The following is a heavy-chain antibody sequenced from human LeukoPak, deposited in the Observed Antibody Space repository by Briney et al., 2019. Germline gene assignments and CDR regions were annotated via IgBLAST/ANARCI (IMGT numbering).Heavy chain of an antibody. V-gene: IGHV4-59*08. D-gene: IGHD1-14*01. CDR2: IFYNGVT. CDR3: ARHDNVPVIRRGFDF. Sequence: SETLSLTCTVSGGSLINYYWSWIRQPPRKGLEWLGYIFYNGVTYSNPSLESRDAISLDTSNNQLFLHLNSVTAADTAVYFCARHDNVPVIRRGFDFWGQGTLVTVSS. J-gene: IGHJ4*02. CDR1: GGSLINYY.